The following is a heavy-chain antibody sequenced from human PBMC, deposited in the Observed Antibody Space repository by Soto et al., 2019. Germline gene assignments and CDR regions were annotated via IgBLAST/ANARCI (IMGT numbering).Heavy chain of an antibody. J-gene: IGHJ5*02. CDR2: INPDAGAT. CDR3: ARGAIVLVPASEGDWFDP. V-gene: IGHV1-46*01. Sequence: QVQLVQSGAEAKKPGASETVSCKASAYSFTTYHIPWVRQAPGQGLEWLGSINPDAGATNYAQRFQGRLGLTRDTSTSTVYMELRRLTFDDPAVYYCARGAIVLVPASEGDWFDPWGEGTLVTVSS. CDR1: AYSFTTYH. D-gene: IGHD2-2*01.